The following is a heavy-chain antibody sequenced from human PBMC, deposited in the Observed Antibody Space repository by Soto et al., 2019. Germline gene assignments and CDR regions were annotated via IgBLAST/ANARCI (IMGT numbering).Heavy chain of an antibody. V-gene: IGHV5-51*07. Sequence: SLKISLKGSGYKYTRSWFGWEHQVTGKGLEWMGIIYPGDSDTRYSPSFQGQVTISADKSITTAYLQWSSLKASDSAMYFCARHSGKIESSVGPRSFDYCGQGTRVTVSS. J-gene: IGHJ4*02. CDR3: ARHSGKIESSVGPRSFDY. D-gene: IGHD6-13*01. CDR1: GYKYTRSW. CDR2: IYPGDSDT.